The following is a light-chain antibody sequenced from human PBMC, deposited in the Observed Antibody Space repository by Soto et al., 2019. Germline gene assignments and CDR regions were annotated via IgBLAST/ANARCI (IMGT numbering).Light chain of an antibody. J-gene: IGLJ1*01. CDR1: TSDIGGYNY. Sequence: QSALTQPPSASGSPGQSVAISCTGTTSDIGGYNYVSWYQQHPGKAPKLMIYEVNKRPSGVPDRFSGSKSGNTASLTVSGLQAEDEADYYCRSHGGNSPYVFGTGTKPTVL. CDR2: EVN. V-gene: IGLV2-8*01. CDR3: RSHGGNSPYV.